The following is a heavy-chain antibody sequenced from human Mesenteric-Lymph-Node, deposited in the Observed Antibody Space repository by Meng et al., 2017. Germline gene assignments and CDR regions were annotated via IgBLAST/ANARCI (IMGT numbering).Heavy chain of an antibody. CDR3: AVGDGEETDY. CDR1: GFTFSDYY. Sequence: GESLKISCAASGFTFSDYYMSWIRQAPGKGLEWVSYISSSGSTIYYADSVKGRFTISRDNAKNSLHLQMNSLRAEDTAVYYCAVGDGEETDYWGQGTLVTVSS. CDR2: ISSSGSTI. J-gene: IGHJ4*02. V-gene: IGHV3-11*04. D-gene: IGHD5-24*01.